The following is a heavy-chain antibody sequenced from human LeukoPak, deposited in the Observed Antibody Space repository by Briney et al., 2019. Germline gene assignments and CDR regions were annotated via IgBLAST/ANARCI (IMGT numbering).Heavy chain of an antibody. V-gene: IGHV1-2*02. CDR2: INPNSGGT. D-gene: IGHD1-20*01. J-gene: IGHJ5*02. CDR1: GYTFTGYY. Sequence: ASVKVSCKASGYTFTGYYMHWVRQAPGQGLEWMGWINPNSGGTNYAQKFQGRVTMTRDTSISTAYMELSRLRSDDTAVYYCATSYNWKSWFDPWGQGTLVTVSS. CDR3: ATSYNWKSWFDP.